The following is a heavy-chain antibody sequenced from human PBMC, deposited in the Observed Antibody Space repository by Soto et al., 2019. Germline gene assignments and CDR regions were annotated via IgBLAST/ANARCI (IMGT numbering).Heavy chain of an antibody. J-gene: IGHJ6*02. D-gene: IGHD3-10*01. CDR3: AREGVVRGAPPNYGMDV. V-gene: IGHV1-69*08. Sequence: QVQLVQSGAEVKKPGSSVKVSCKASGGTFSSYTISWVRQAPGQGLEWMGRIIPILGIANYAQKFQCRVTITADKSTSTAYMELSSLISDDTAVYYCAREGVVRGAPPNYGMDVWGQGTTVTVSS. CDR2: IIPILGIA. CDR1: GGTFSSYT.